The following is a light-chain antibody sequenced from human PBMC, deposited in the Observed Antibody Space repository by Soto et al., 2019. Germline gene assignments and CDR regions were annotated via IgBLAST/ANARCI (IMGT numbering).Light chain of an antibody. J-gene: IGKJ4*02. CDR2: AAS. V-gene: IGKV1-13*02. CDR3: QQTDSYPST. Sequence: IQLTQSPSSLSASVGDRVTITCRANQVINSFLAWYQQKPGKAPKLLIYAASSLQTGVPSRFSGSGSATDFTLTINSLQPEDFATYYCQQTDSYPSTFGGGTKVDIK. CDR1: QVINSF.